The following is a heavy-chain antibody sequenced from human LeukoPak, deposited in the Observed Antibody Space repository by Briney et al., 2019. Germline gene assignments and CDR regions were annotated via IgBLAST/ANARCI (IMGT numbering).Heavy chain of an antibody. Sequence: SETLSLTCTVSGGSISSYYWGWIRQPPGKGLEWIGSIYYSGSTYYNPSLKSRVTISVDTSKNQFSLKLSSVTAADTAVYYCARGGSYLSAFDTWGQGTMVTVSS. V-gene: IGHV4-39*07. CDR2: IYYSGST. D-gene: IGHD1-26*01. CDR3: ARGGSYLSAFDT. CDR1: GGSISSYY. J-gene: IGHJ3*02.